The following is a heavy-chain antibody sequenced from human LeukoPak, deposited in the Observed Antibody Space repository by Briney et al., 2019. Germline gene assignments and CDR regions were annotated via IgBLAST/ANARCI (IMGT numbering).Heavy chain of an antibody. CDR3: AKDAGGYCSSTSCYGGSYYFDY. CDR2: ISGSGGST. CDR1: GFSFSSYA. V-gene: IGHV3-23*01. Sequence: PGGSLRLSCAASGFSFSSYAMSWVRQAPEKGLEWVSAISGSGGSTYYADSVKGRFTISRDNSKNTLYLQMNSLRAEDTAVYYCAKDAGGYCSSTSCYGGSYYFDYRGQGTLVTVSS. J-gene: IGHJ4*02. D-gene: IGHD2-2*01.